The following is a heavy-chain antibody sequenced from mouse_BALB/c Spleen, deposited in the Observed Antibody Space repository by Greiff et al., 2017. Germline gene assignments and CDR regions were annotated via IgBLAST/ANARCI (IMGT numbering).Heavy chain of an antibody. V-gene: IGHV1-7*01. J-gene: IGHJ1*01. CDR1: GYTFTSYW. CDR3: ARGGSYWYFDV. CDR2: INPSTGYT. Sequence: VQLQQSGAELAKPGASVKMSCKASGYTFTSYWMHWVKQRPGQGLEWIGYINPSTGYTEYNQKFKNKATLTADKSSSTAYMQLSSLTSEDSAVYYCARGGSYWYFDVWGAGTTVTVSS.